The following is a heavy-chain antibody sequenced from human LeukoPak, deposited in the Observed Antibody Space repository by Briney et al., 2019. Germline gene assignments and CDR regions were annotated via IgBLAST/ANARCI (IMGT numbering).Heavy chain of an antibody. V-gene: IGHV3-21*01. Sequence: GGSLRLSCAASGFTFSSYSMNWVHQAPGKGLEWVSSISSSSSYIYYADSVKGRFTISRDNAKNSLYLQMNSLRAEDTAVYYCARAGDILNWFDPWGQGTLVTVSS. CDR3: ARAGDILNWFDP. CDR2: ISSSSSYI. D-gene: IGHD2-15*01. J-gene: IGHJ5*02. CDR1: GFTFSSYS.